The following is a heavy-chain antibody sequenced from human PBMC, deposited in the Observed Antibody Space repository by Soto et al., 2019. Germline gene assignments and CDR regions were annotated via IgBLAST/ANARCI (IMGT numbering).Heavy chain of an antibody. D-gene: IGHD2-8*01. CDR3: ARGGYCTNGVCFPVYYYYMDV. CDR2: MNPNSGNT. V-gene: IGHV1-8*01. Sequence: ASVKVSCKASGYTFTSYDINWVRQATGQGLEWMGWMNPNSGNTGYAQKFQGRVTMTRNTSISTAYMELSSLRSEDTAVYYCARGGYCTNGVCFPVYYYYMDVWGKGTTVTVSS. J-gene: IGHJ6*03. CDR1: GYTFTSYD.